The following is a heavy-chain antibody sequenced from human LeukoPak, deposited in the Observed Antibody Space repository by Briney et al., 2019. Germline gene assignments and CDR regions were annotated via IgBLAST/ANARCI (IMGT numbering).Heavy chain of an antibody. J-gene: IGHJ4*02. V-gene: IGHV3-7*01. D-gene: IGHD5-12*01. CDR1: GFSFRDFW. Sequence: GGSLRLSCAASGFSFRDFWMTWVRQAPGKGLEWVANINQGGSVKYYVDSVKGRFTISRDDAKSSLYVQMNSLRDEDTAVYYCARFGYSGWNLQYWGQGTLVTVSS. CDR3: ARFGYSGWNLQY. CDR2: INQGGSVK.